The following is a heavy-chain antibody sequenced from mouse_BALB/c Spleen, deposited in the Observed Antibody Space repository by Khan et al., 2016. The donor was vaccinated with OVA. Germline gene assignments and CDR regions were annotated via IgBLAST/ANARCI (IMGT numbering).Heavy chain of an antibody. CDR3: ARSIMAN. J-gene: IGHJ2*01. V-gene: IGHV3-2*02. Sequence: EVQLQESGPGLVKPSQSLSLTCTVTGYSITSDYAWNWIRQFPGNKLEWMGYISHSGSTSYNPSFKSRISITRDTSKNQFFLQLNSVTTEDTATYYCARSIMANWGQGTTLTVSS. CDR1: GYSITSDYA. CDR2: ISHSGST.